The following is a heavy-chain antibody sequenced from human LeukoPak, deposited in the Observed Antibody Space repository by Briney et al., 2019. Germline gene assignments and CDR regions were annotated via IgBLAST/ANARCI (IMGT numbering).Heavy chain of an antibody. V-gene: IGHV1-69*05. CDR1: GGTFSSYA. CDR2: IIPIFGTA. CDR3: ASGGHGYGDSGAH. D-gene: IGHD4-17*01. J-gene: IGHJ1*01. Sequence: ASVKVSCKASGGTFSSYAISWVRQAPGQGLEWMGRIIPIFGTANYAQKFQGRVTITTDESTSTAYMELSSLRSEDTAVYYCASGGHGYGDSGAHWGQGTLVTVSS.